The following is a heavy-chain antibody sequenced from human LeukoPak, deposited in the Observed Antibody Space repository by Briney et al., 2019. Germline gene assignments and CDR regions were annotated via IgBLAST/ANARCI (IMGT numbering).Heavy chain of an antibody. CDR1: EFTVSSNY. J-gene: IGHJ4*02. CDR2: IYSGGST. V-gene: IGHV3-53*01. D-gene: IGHD5-24*01. CDR3: ARDQRDGYSEFDY. Sequence: GGSLRLSCAASEFTVSSNYMSWVRQAPGKGLEWVSVIYSGGSTFYADSVKGRFTITRDNSKNTLYLQMNSLRAEDTAVYHCARDQRDGYSEFDYWGQGTLVTVSS.